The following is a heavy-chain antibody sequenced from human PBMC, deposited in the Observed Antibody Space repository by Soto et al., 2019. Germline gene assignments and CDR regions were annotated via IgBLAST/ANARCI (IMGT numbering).Heavy chain of an antibody. CDR3: ATDISAHEHAFDI. V-gene: IGHV3-53*01. Sequence: GGSLRLSCAASGFTVNGNYMSWVRQAPGKGLEWVSVIYSGGSTYYAHSVKGRLTISTDNSKNQLYLTLTTLRAEDAAMYYCATDISAHEHAFDIWGQGTMVTVSS. J-gene: IGHJ3*02. CDR2: IYSGGST. CDR1: GFTVNGNY. D-gene: IGHD6-19*01.